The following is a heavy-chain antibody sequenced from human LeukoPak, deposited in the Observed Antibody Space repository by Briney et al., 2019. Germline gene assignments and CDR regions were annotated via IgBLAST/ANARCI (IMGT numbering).Heavy chain of an antibody. J-gene: IGHJ4*02. D-gene: IGHD6-13*01. CDR1: GYSFTNYW. CDR2: IYPGDFDT. CDR3: GRQNGLASAPDY. Sequence: GESLKISCQGSGYSFTNYWIGWVRQMPGKGLEWMGIIYPGDFDTKYGPSFQGQVTISADRSIRTAYLQWSSLKASDTAIYYCGRQNGLASAPDYWGQGTLATVSS. V-gene: IGHV5-51*01.